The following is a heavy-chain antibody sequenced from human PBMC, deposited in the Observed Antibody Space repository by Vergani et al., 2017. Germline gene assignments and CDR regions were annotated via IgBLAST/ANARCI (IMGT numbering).Heavy chain of an antibody. CDR1: GFTFSHYS. D-gene: IGHD2-15*01. J-gene: IGHJ4*02. CDR2: ISGNNDDV. CDR3: ATELGYCGGGSCDRLY. Sequence: EVQMVESGGGLVKPGGSLRLSCVASGFTFSHYSMNWVRQAPGKGLEWVSSISGNNDDVYYADSVKGRFTISRDDSKNTLSLQMTALRAEDTAVYYCATELGYCGGGSCDRLYWGQGTLVTVTP. V-gene: IGHV3-21*04.